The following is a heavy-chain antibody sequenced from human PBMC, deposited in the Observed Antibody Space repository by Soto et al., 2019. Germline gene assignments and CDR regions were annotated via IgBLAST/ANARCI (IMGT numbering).Heavy chain of an antibody. D-gene: IGHD2-2*01. CDR1: GFTFRNYA. CDR2: ISGSGGTT. Sequence: EVQLLESGGGLVQPGGSLRLSCAASGFTFRNYAMSWARQAPGKGLXWVSAISGSGGTTHYADSVKGRFTISRDNSKNTLYLQMNSLRVEDTAVYYCAKDRSSTSCYAFDYWGQGSLVTVSS. CDR3: AKDRSSTSCYAFDY. V-gene: IGHV3-23*01. J-gene: IGHJ4*02.